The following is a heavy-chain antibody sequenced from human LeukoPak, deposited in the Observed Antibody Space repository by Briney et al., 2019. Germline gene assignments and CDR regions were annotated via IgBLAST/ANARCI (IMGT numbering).Heavy chain of an antibody. Sequence: GGSLRLSCAASGFTFSKYWMTWVRQAPGKGLGWVAKINQIGSERYCVDSVKGRFTMSRDNAKNSMYLQMNSLRAEDTAVYYCARDKEEMVRAPYAFGIWGQGTMVTVSS. V-gene: IGHV3-7*01. CDR1: GFTFSKYW. CDR2: INQIGSER. CDR3: ARDKEEMVRAPYAFGI. D-gene: IGHD3-10*01. J-gene: IGHJ3*02.